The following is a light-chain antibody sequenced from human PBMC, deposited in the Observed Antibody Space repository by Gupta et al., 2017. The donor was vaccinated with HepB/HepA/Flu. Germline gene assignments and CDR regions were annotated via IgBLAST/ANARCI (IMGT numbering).Light chain of an antibody. V-gene: IGLV1-44*01. J-gene: IGLJ3*02. Sequence: QSVLTQPPSASGPRGQWVSISSSGGNSNIGTNTVYWYQQLPGRAPKLLIYSNNRRPSGVPDRFSGSKSGTSASLAISGLQSEDEAHYHCAAWDDNLNGVVFGGGTKLTVL. CDR3: AAWDDNLNGVV. CDR1: NSNIGTNT. CDR2: SNN.